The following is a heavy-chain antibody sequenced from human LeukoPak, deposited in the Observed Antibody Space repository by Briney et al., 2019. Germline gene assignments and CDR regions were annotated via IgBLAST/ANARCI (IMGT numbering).Heavy chain of an antibody. CDR2: ISGSGDST. D-gene: IGHD6-19*01. V-gene: IGHV3-23*01. CDR3: AKVRAPSGWFNSDY. J-gene: IGHJ4*02. Sequence: PGGSLRLSCAASGFTFSNYVMSWVRQAPGKGLEWVSGISGSGDSTYYADSVKGRFTISRDNSKHTLYLQMNSLRVEDTAAYYCAKVRAPSGWFNSDYWGQGTLVTVSS. CDR1: GFTFSNYV.